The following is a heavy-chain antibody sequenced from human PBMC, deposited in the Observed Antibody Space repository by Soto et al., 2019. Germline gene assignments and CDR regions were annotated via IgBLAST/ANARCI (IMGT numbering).Heavy chain of an antibody. Sequence: GGSLRLSCAASGFTFSSSDMHWVRQATGKGLEWVSGIGSAGDPYYAGAVKGRFTIYRENAKNSLYLQMNSLRAGDTAVYYCANSEYSRYKNIDVWGQGTTVTVSS. CDR2: IGSAGDP. V-gene: IGHV3-13*05. D-gene: IGHD5-18*01. CDR3: ANSEYSRYKNIDV. CDR1: GFTFSSSD. J-gene: IGHJ6*02.